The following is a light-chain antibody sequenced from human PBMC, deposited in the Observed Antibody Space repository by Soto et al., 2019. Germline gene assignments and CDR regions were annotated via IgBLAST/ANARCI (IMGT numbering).Light chain of an antibody. CDR3: QQYDNVPYT. Sequence: DIPMTQSPSSLSASVGDRVTFTCQASQDISDYLNWYQQKPGKAPDLLIYDACNLETGVPSRFSGSGSGTHFTFTITGLQPEDIATYYCQQYDNVPYTFGQGTKLEIK. V-gene: IGKV1-33*01. CDR2: DAC. CDR1: QDISDY. J-gene: IGKJ2*01.